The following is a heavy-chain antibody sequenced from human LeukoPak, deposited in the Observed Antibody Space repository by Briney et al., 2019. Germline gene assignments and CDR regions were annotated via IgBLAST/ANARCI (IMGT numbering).Heavy chain of an antibody. Sequence: GASVKVSCKASGYTFTSYAMHWVRQAPGQRLEWMGWINAGNGNTKYSQKFQGRVTITRDTSASTAYMELSSLRSEDTAVYYCARPRDYYGSGSYPLFDYWGQGTLVTVSS. V-gene: IGHV1-3*01. D-gene: IGHD3-10*01. CDR2: INAGNGNT. CDR3: ARPRDYYGSGSYPLFDY. J-gene: IGHJ4*02. CDR1: GYTFTSYA.